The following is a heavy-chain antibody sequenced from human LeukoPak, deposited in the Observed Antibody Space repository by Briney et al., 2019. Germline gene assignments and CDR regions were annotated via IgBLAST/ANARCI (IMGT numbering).Heavy chain of an antibody. Sequence: GGSLRLSCAASGFTFSSYGMHWVRQAPGKGLEWVAFIWYDGSNKYYADSVKGRFTISRDNSKNTLYLQMNSLRAEDTAVYYCAREWGYYDSSGLDVWGQGTTVTVSS. CDR2: IWYDGSNK. V-gene: IGHV3-33*01. D-gene: IGHD3-22*01. CDR3: AREWGYYDSSGLDV. J-gene: IGHJ6*02. CDR1: GFTFSSYG.